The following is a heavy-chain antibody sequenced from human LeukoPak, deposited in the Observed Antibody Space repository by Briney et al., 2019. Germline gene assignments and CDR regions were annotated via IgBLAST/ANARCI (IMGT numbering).Heavy chain of an antibody. CDR2: IYTSGST. Sequence: SETLSLTCTVSGGSISSYYWSWIRQPAGKGLEWIGRIYTSGSTNYNPSLTSRVTMSVDTSKNQFSLKLSSVTAADTAVYYCARASGNDYDFWSGKFDYYYMDVWGKGTTVTVSS. CDR3: ARASGNDYDFWSGKFDYYYMDV. D-gene: IGHD3-3*01. CDR1: GGSISSYY. V-gene: IGHV4-4*07. J-gene: IGHJ6*03.